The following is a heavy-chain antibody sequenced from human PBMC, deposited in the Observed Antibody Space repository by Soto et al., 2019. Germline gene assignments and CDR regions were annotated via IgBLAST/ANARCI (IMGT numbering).Heavy chain of an antibody. V-gene: IGHV3-30*18. CDR3: AKSADNYYYYMDV. CDR1: GFTFSSYG. J-gene: IGHJ6*03. Sequence: GGSLRLSCAASGFTFSSYGMHWVRQAPGKGLEWVTVISYDGSNKYYADSVKGRFTISRDNSKNTLYLQMNSLRAEDTAVYYCAKSADNYYYYMDVWGKGTTVTVSS. CDR2: ISYDGSNK.